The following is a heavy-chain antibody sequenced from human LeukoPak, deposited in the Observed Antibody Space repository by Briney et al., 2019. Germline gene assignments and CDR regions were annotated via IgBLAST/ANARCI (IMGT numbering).Heavy chain of an antibody. Sequence: GGSLRLSCAVSGFTFSTYWMHWVRQPPGKGLVWVSRISNDGSSTSYADSVKGRFTVSRDNAKNTLYLQMNNLRAEDAAVYYCARVGAATTRDYWGQGTLVTVSS. J-gene: IGHJ4*02. CDR1: GFTFSTYW. CDR2: ISNDGSST. V-gene: IGHV3-74*01. D-gene: IGHD1-26*01. CDR3: ARVGAATTRDY.